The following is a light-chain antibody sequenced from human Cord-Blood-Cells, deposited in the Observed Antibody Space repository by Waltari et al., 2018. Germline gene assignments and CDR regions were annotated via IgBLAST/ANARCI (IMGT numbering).Light chain of an antibody. Sequence: DIQMTQSPSSLSASVGDRVTITCRASQNISSYLNWDQQKPGKAPKLLIYAASSLQSGVRSRFSCSGSGTDFTLTISRLQPEDFATYYCQQSYSTPRPFGQETKVEIK. J-gene: IGKJ2*01. CDR2: AAS. V-gene: IGKV1-39*01. CDR1: QNISSY. CDR3: QQSYSTPRP.